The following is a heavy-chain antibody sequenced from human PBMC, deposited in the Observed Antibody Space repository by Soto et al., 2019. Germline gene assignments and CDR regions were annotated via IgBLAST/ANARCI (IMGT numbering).Heavy chain of an antibody. Sequence: QLVESGGGVVQPGRSLRLSCAASGFTFSNFGMHWVRQAPGKGLEWVSGISWNSGSIGYADSVKGRFTISRDNAKNSLYLQMNSLRAEDTALYYCAKDEASDDYGEYVVTVAAFDIWGQGTMVTVSS. D-gene: IGHD4-17*01. CDR2: ISWNSGSI. J-gene: IGHJ3*02. CDR3: AKDEASDDYGEYVVTVAAFDI. CDR1: GFTFSNFG. V-gene: IGHV3-9*01.